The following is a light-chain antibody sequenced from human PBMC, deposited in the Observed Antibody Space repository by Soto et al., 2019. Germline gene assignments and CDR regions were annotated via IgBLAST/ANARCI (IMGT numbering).Light chain of an antibody. V-gene: IGKV1-5*01. Sequence: DIQMTQSPSTLSASAGDRVTITCRASQSISKWWAGYQQKPGKAPKLLISAASNLQSGVPSRFSGSGSGTEFTLTINILHTDDSATYYCQHYSSYWAFGQGTKVEI. CDR1: QSISKW. J-gene: IGKJ1*01. CDR2: AAS. CDR3: QHYSSYWA.